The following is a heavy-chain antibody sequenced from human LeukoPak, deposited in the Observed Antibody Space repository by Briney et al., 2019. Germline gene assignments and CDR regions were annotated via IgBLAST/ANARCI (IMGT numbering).Heavy chain of an antibody. CDR2: ISSDGRNH. D-gene: IGHD6-19*01. V-gene: IGHV3-30*04. J-gene: IGHJ4*02. CDR1: GFTFSSFA. CDR3: ARGTVAEGFDY. Sequence: PGGSLRLSCAASGFTFSSFAMHWVRQAPGKGLEWVAVISSDGRNHYYADSVQGRFTISRDNSKNTLYLQMNSLRPEDTAVYYCARGTVAEGFDYWGQGTLVTVSS.